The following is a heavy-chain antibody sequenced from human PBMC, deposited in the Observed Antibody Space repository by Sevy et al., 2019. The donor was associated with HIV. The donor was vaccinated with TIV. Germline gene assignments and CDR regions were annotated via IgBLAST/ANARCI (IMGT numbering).Heavy chain of an antibody. CDR2: IYTTGDT. D-gene: IGHD2-21*02. CDR1: GGSISNYY. J-gene: IGHJ3*02. Sequence: SETLSLTCTVSGGSISNYYWSWIRQPAGKGLEWIGRIYTTGDTNCNPSLESRVTMSVDTSKNQFSLKLNSVTAADTAVYYCARDLVPGVSEGDDAFDIWGQGTMVTVSS. CDR3: ARDLVPGVSEGDDAFDI. V-gene: IGHV4-4*07.